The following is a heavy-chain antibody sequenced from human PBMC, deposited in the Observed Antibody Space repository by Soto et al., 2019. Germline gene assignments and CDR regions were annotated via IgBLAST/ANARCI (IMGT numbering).Heavy chain of an antibody. D-gene: IGHD3-9*01. CDR3: ARVGMGLLRYFDWSKRGAFDI. V-gene: IGHV1-8*01. CDR2: MNPNSGNT. J-gene: IGHJ3*02. CDR1: GYTFTSYD. Sequence: ASVKVSCKASGYTFTSYDINWVRQATGQGLEWMGWMNPNSGNTGYAQKFQGRVTMTRNTSISTAYMELSSLRSEDTAVYYCARVGMGLLRYFDWSKRGAFDIWGQGTMVTVSS.